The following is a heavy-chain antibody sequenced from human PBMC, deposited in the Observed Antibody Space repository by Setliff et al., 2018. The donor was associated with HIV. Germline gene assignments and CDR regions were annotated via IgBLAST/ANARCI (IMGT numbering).Heavy chain of an antibody. CDR2: ISSSSSTI. J-gene: IGHJ4*02. V-gene: IGHV3-48*01. CDR1: GSTFNFFA. D-gene: IGHD6-13*01. CDR3: ARSRAAGFDY. Sequence: GGSLRLSCTAPGSTFNFFAVNWVRQAPGKGLEWVSYISSSSSTIYYADSVKGRFTISRDNAKNSLYLQMNSLRAEDTAVYYCARSRAAGFDYWGQGTLVTVSS.